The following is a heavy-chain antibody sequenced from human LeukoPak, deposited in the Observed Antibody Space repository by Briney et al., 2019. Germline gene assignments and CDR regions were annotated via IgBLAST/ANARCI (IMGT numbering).Heavy chain of an antibody. Sequence: GGSLRLSCAASGFTFSNYAMNWVRQAPGKGLEWVSSITFSSSYIYYADSVKGRFTISRDNAKNSLYLQMNSLRADDTAVYYCARDEVAGDFDYWGQGILVTVSS. V-gene: IGHV3-21*01. J-gene: IGHJ4*02. CDR2: ITFSSSYI. CDR3: ARDEVAGDFDY. D-gene: IGHD2-15*01. CDR1: GFTFSNYA.